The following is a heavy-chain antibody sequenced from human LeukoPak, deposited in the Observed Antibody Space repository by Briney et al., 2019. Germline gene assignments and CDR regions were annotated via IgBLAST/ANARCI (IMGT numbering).Heavy chain of an antibody. J-gene: IGHJ4*02. CDR3: ARAKTRLGYSPSSFDH. V-gene: IGHV4-34*01. Sequence: PSETLSLTCAVYGGSFSGYYWNWIRQPPGKGLEWIGEIHHSGSTNYNPSLKSRVSISVDTSKNQFSLNLTSVTAADTAVYYCARAKTRLGYSPSSFDHWGQGTLVRVSS. CDR1: GGSFSGYY. D-gene: IGHD2-21*01. CDR2: IHHSGST.